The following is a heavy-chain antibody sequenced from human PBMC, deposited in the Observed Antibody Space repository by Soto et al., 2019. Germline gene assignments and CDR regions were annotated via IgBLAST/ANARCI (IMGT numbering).Heavy chain of an antibody. J-gene: IGHJ4*02. D-gene: IGHD1-26*01. CDR3: ASSASPDAY. CDR1: GFIFSSYS. CDR2: INSGSTSI. V-gene: IGHV3-48*01. Sequence: EVRLVESGGGLVQPGGSLRLSCVASGFIFSSYSMNWVRQAPGKGLEWISYINSGSTSIYYADSVKGRFTISRDNAKNSLYLQMNSLRAEDTAVYYCASSASPDAYWGQGTLVTVSS.